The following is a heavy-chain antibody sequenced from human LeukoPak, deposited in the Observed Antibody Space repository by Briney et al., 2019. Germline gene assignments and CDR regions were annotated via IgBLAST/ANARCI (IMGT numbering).Heavy chain of an antibody. J-gene: IGHJ3*02. CDR1: GGTFSSYA. V-gene: IGHV1-69*01. CDR3: ARVYDDTHGNLNQAFDI. D-gene: IGHD3-3*01. Sequence: GASVKVSCKASGGTFSSYAISWVRQAPGQGLEWMGGIIPIFGTANYAQKFQGRVTITADESTSTAYMELSSLRSEDTAVYSCARVYDDTHGNLNQAFDIWGQGTMVTVSS. CDR2: IIPIFGTA.